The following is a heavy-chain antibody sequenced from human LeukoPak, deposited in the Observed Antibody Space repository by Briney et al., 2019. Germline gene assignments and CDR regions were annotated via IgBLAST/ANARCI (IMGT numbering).Heavy chain of an antibody. V-gene: IGHV3-23*01. CDR2: ISGSGDST. J-gene: IGHJ4*02. CDR1: GFTFSSYA. CDR3: AKEERAAAGTDFED. Sequence: GGSLRLSCAASGFTFSSYAMSWVRQAPGKGLEWVSAISGSGDSTYYAESVKGRFTISRDNSENTVYLQMNSLRAEDTAVYYCAKEERAAAGTDFEDWGQGTLGTVSS. D-gene: IGHD6-13*01.